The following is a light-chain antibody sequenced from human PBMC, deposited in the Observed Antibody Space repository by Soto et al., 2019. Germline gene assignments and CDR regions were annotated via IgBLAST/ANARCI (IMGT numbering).Light chain of an antibody. V-gene: IGKV3-20*01. CDR2: GAS. Sequence: EIVLTQSPGTLSLSPGERATLSCRASQSVTSSNLAWYQQKPGQAPRLLIYGASSRATGIPDRFSGSGSGTDFTLTISRLEPEDFAVYYCQQYGATPLTFGEGTGVEIK. CDR1: QSVTSSN. CDR3: QQYGATPLT. J-gene: IGKJ4*01.